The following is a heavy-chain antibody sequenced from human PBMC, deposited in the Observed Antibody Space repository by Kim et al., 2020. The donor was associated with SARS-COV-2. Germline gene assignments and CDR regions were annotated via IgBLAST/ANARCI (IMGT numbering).Heavy chain of an antibody. Sequence: SETLSLTCTVSGGSISSCSYYWGWIRQPPGKGLEWFGSIYYSGSTYYNPSLKSRVTISVDTSNNQFSLKLSFVTAADTAVYYCARHRREWLQTIQYYF. V-gene: IGHV4-39*01. D-gene: IGHD5-12*01. CDR2: IYYSGST. J-gene: IGHJ4*01. CDR3: ARHRREWLQTIQYYF. CDR1: GGSISSCSYY.